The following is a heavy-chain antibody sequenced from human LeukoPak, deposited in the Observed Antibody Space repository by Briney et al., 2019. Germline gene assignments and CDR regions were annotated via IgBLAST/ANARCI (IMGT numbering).Heavy chain of an antibody. CDR1: GGSFSGYY. Sequence: PSETLSLTCAVYGGSFSGYYWSWIRQPPGKGLEWIGEINHSGSTNYNPSLKSRVTISVDTSKNQFSLKLSSVTAADTAVYYCASLQLWSHYWGQGTLSPSPQ. J-gene: IGHJ4*02. V-gene: IGHV4-34*01. CDR3: ASLQLWSHY. D-gene: IGHD5-18*01. CDR2: INHSGST.